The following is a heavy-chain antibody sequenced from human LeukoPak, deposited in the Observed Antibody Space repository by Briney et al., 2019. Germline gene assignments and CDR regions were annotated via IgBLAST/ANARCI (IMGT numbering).Heavy chain of an antibody. V-gene: IGHV1-2*02. CDR2: INPNSGGT. CDR1: GYTFAGYY. Sequence: ASVKVSCKASGYTFAGYYMHWVRQAPGQGLEWMGWINPNSGGTNYAQKLQGRVTMTTDTSTSTAYMELRSLRSDDTAVYYCARDGMRQYDSFDYWGQGTLVTVSS. J-gene: IGHJ4*02. CDR3: ARDGMRQYDSFDY. D-gene: IGHD3-22*01.